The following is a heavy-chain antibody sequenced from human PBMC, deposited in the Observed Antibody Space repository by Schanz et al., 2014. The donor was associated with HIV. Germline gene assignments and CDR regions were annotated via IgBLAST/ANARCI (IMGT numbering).Heavy chain of an antibody. J-gene: IGHJ4*02. CDR3: ARDRPVNSYCSNGVCYPL. D-gene: IGHD2-8*01. CDR2: ISWNSGNI. CDR1: GFTFGNYA. V-gene: IGHV3-9*01. Sequence: EVQLLDSGGGLVQPGGSLRLSCAASGFTFGNYAMSWVRQAPGKGLEWVAGISWNSGNIGYGDSVKGRFTISRDNARNSLSLQMNSLRAEDTAVYYCARDRPVNSYCSNGVCYPLWGQGTLVTVSS.